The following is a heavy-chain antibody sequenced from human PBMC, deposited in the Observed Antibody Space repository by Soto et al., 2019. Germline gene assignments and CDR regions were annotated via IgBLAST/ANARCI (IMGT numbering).Heavy chain of an antibody. V-gene: IGHV1-8*01. D-gene: IGHD6-6*01. CDR3: ARGHQYSRTEADV. CDR2: MQPNSGNT. CDR1: GYTFTSYD. J-gene: IGHJ6*02. Sequence: QVQLVQSGAEVKKPGASVKVSCKASGYTFTSYDINWVRQATGQGLEWMGWMQPNSGNTGYAQKYQGRVTMSRNTSVSTDYMEMSSLRSEYTAVYYCARGHQYSRTEADVWGQGTTVTVSS.